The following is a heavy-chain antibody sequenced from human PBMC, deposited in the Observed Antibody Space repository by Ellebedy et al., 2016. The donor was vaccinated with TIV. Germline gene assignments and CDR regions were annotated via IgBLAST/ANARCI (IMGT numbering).Heavy chain of an antibody. CDR3: ARGFSGSNFVMHFYYYMDV. V-gene: IGHV3-33*01. J-gene: IGHJ6*03. D-gene: IGHD1-26*01. CDR1: GFTFSSYG. CDR2: IWYDGTNK. Sequence: GGSLRLXYAASGFTFSSYGMHWVRQAPGKGLEWVAVIWYDGTNKYYPDSVKGRFTISRDNSKNTLYLEMNSLRVEDTAVYYCARGFSGSNFVMHFYYYMDVWGRGTTVTVSS.